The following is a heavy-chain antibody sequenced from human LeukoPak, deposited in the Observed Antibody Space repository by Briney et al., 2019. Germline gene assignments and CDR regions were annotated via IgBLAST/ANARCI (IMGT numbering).Heavy chain of an antibody. CDR1: GFTFSTYS. V-gene: IGHV3-48*02. CDR3: ARKSDYDSSGYHNWFDL. Sequence: PGGSSRLSCAASGFTFSTYSMNWVRQAPGKGLEWVSYISSSSRAIYYADSVKGRFTISRDNAKNSLYLQMNSLRHEDTAVYYCARKSDYDSSGYHNWFDLWGQGTPVTLSS. D-gene: IGHD3-22*01. J-gene: IGHJ5*02. CDR2: ISSSSRAI.